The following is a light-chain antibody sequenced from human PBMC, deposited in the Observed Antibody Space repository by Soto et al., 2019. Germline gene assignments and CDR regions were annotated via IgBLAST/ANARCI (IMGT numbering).Light chain of an antibody. CDR2: AAY. CDR3: EQSSSTPSS. Sequence: DIQMTQSPSSLSASVGDRVTITCRASQNIRNYLNWYQQTPGKAPQLLIYAAYSLQSGVPSRFSGSGSVTDFTLTISSLQPEDCTTYYGEQSSSTPSSFGQGTKLEIK. CDR1: QNIRNY. J-gene: IGKJ2*03. V-gene: IGKV1-39*01.